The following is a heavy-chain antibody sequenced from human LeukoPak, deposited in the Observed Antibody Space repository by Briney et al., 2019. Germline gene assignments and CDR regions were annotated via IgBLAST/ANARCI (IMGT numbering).Heavy chain of an antibody. CDR2: ISSGRSTI. J-gene: IGHJ4*02. CDR1: GFTFSSYA. D-gene: IGHD3-10*01. Sequence: GGSLRLSCAASGFTFSSYAMSWVRQPPGKGLEWVSDISSGRSTIYYADSVKGRFTISRDNAKNSLYLQMNSLRDEDTAVYYCARDYGQHGEYFDHWGQGALVTVSS. V-gene: IGHV3-48*02. CDR3: ARDYGQHGEYFDH.